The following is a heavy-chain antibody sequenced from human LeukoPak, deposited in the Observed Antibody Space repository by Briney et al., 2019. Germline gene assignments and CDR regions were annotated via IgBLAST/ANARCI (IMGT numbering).Heavy chain of an antibody. CDR3: AKEWLRFEYHYMDV. D-gene: IGHD5-12*01. V-gene: IGHV3-66*01. J-gene: IGHJ6*03. CDR2: IYSGGST. CDR1: EFSVGSNY. Sequence: AGGSLRLSCAASEFSVGSNYMTWVRQAPGKGLEWVSLIYSGGSTYYADSVKGRFTISRDNSKNTLYLQMNSLRAEDTAVYYCAKEWLRFEYHYMDVWGKGTTVTTSS.